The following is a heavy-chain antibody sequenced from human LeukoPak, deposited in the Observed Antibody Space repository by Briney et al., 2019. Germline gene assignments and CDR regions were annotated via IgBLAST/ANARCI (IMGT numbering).Heavy chain of an antibody. CDR2: IGGSGGST. J-gene: IGHJ4*02. V-gene: IGHV3-23*01. CDR1: GFTFSSYA. Sequence: GGSLRLSCAASGFTFSSYAMNWVRQAPGKGLEWVSGIGGSGGSTYYADSVKGRFTISRDNSKNTLYLQMNSLRAEDTAVFYCAKDLTPAADGTYFDYWGQGTLVTVSS. D-gene: IGHD6-13*01. CDR3: AKDLTPAADGTYFDY.